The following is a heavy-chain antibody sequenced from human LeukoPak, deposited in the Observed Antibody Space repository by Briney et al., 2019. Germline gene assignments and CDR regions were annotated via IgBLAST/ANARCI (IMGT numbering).Heavy chain of an antibody. J-gene: IGHJ4*02. D-gene: IGHD6-19*01. Sequence: ASVKVSCKASGYTFPSSALNWVRQAPGQGLEWMGWINTNTGTPTYALGFTGRFVFSLDTSVSTAYLQISSLKAEDTAVYYCATDLKKGDSGCFDYWGQGTLVTVSS. CDR3: ATDLKKGDSGCFDY. CDR2: INTNTGTP. CDR1: GYTFPSSA. V-gene: IGHV7-4-1*02.